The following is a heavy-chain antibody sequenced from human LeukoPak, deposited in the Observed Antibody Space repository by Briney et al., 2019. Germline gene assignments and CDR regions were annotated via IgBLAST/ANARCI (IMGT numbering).Heavy chain of an antibody. CDR1: GGSISSYH. J-gene: IGHJ3*01. Sequence: KPSETLSLTCTVSGGSISSYHWSWIRQPPGKGLEWIGYIYYSGSTNYNPSLKSRVTILIDASKNQFSLWLSSVTAADTAVYHCASARLGSGLEGAFDVWGQGTMVTVSS. V-gene: IGHV4-59*01. CDR3: ASARLGSGLEGAFDV. CDR2: IYYSGST. D-gene: IGHD6-25*01.